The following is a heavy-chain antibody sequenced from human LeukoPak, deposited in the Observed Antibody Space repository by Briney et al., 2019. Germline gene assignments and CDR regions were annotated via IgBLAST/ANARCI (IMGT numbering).Heavy chain of an antibody. CDR3: ATYSAAHYYYYYGMDV. CDR2: INSDGSST. Sequence: GGSLRLSCAASGFTFSSYWMHWVRQAPGKGLVWVSRINSDGSSTSYADSVKGRFTISRDNAKNTLYLQMNSLRAEDTAVYYCATYSAAHYYYYYGMDVWGQGTTVTVSS. D-gene: IGHD2-21*01. J-gene: IGHJ6*02. V-gene: IGHV3-74*01. CDR1: GFTFSSYW.